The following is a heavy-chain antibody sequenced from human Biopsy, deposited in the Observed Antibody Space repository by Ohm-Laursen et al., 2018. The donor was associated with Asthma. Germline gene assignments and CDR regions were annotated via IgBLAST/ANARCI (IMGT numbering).Heavy chain of an antibody. J-gene: IGHJ1*01. V-gene: IGHV3-7*01. CDR2: IKHDGSEK. CDR1: GFTFGDYW. Sequence: SLRLSCAASGFTFGDYWMSWVRQVPGKGLEWVANIKHDGSEKNHVDSLKGRFTISRDSAKNLLFLQMNSLRAEDTAVYYCAGTFHFWSPYHAEHYQLWGQGTLVTVSS. D-gene: IGHD3-3*01. CDR3: AGTFHFWSPYHAEHYQL.